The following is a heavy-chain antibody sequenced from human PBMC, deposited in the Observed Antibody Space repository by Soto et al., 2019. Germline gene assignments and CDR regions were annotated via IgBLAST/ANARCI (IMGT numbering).Heavy chain of an antibody. V-gene: IGHV4-30-4*01. J-gene: IGHJ4*02. CDR2: IYYSGST. D-gene: IGHD6-19*01. CDR3: ALGYSSGWTPLFDY. Sequence: PSETLSLTCTVSGGSIISGDYYWSWIRQPPGKGLEWIGYIYYSGSTYYNPSLKSRVTISVDTSKNQFSLKLSSVTAADTAVYYCALGYSSGWTPLFDYWGQGTLVTSPQ. CDR1: GGSIISGDYY.